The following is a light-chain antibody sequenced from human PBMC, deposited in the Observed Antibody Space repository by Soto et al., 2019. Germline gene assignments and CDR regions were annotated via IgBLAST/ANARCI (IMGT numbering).Light chain of an antibody. Sequence: QSVLTRPASVSESPGQSITISCVGTSSEIGDYNYVSWYQQHPGKVPKVIIYDVSNRPSGVSYRFSATKSGNTASLTISGLQAEDQADYYCCSYTRSGTLIFGTGTKVTVL. CDR1: SSEIGDYNY. CDR2: DVS. V-gene: IGLV2-14*01. CDR3: CSYTRSGTLI. J-gene: IGLJ1*01.